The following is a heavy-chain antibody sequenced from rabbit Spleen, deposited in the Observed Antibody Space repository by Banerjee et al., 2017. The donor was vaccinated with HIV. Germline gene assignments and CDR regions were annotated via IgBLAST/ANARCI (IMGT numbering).Heavy chain of an antibody. Sequence: LEESGGGLVKPGGTLTLTCTVSGFSFSSNWICWVRQAPGKGLEWIACIGAANGFTYYASWAKGRFTCSKTSSTTVTLQMTSLTAADTATYFCAREKSGNYGYDLWGPGTLVTVS. J-gene: IGHJ6*01. V-gene: IGHV1S45*01. D-gene: IGHD6-1*01. CDR2: IGAANGFT. CDR1: GFSFSSNW. CDR3: AREKSGNYGYDL.